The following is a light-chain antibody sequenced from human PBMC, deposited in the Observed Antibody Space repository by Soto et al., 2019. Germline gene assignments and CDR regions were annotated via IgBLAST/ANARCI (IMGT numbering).Light chain of an antibody. CDR1: ISDVGRYNL. CDR3: CSYAGGASVV. V-gene: IGLV2-23*01. J-gene: IGLJ2*01. CDR2: EDI. Sequence: QSALTQPASVSGSPGQSITISCTGTISDVGRYNLVSWYQQHPDKAPKLIIYEDIERPSGVSHRFSGSTSGNTASLTISGLQTEEEAKYFCCSYAGGASVVFGGGTKLTVL.